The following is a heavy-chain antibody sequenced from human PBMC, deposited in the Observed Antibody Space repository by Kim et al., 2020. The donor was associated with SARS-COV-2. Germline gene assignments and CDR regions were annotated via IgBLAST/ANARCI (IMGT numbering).Heavy chain of an antibody. Sequence: ASVKVSCKASGYTFTSYGISWVRQAPGQGLEWMGWISAYNGNTNYAQKLQGRVTMTTDTSTSTAYMELRSLRSDDTAVYYCARELIAYSSGWYDGWGQGTLVTVSS. CDR3: ARELIAYSSGWYDG. J-gene: IGHJ4*02. CDR1: GYTFTSYG. D-gene: IGHD6-19*01. V-gene: IGHV1-18*01. CDR2: ISAYNGNT.